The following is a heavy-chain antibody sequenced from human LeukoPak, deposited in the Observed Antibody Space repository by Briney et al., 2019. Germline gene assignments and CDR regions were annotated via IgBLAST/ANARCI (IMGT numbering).Heavy chain of an antibody. J-gene: IGHJ4*02. Sequence: GGSLRLSCAASGFTFSSYGMHWVRQAPGKGLEWVAVISYDGSNKYYADSVKGRFTISRDNAKNSLYLQMNSLRAEDMALYYCAKDVHREGVAAIDYWGQGTLVTVSS. CDR3: AKDVHREGVAAIDY. D-gene: IGHD6-25*01. CDR1: GFTFSSYG. V-gene: IGHV3-30*18. CDR2: ISYDGSNK.